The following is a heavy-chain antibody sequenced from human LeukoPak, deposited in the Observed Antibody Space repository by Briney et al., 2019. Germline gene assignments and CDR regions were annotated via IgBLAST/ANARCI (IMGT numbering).Heavy chain of an antibody. CDR2: IIPILGIA. D-gene: IGHD3-9*01. V-gene: IGHV1-69*04. Sequence: SVKVSCKASGGTFSSYAISWVRQAPGQGLEWMGRIIPILGIANYAQKFQGRVTITADKSTSTAYMELSSLRSEDTAVYYCARDQDRQTNEYYDILTADYGMDVWGQGTTVTVSS. J-gene: IGHJ6*02. CDR3: ARDQDRQTNEYYDILTADYGMDV. CDR1: GGTFSSYA.